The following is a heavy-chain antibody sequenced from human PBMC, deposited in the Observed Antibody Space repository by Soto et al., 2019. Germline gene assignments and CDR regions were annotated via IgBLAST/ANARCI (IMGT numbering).Heavy chain of an antibody. Sequence: GGSLRLSCAASGFTFSSYWMSWVRQAPGKGLEWVANIKQDGSEKYYVDSVKGRFTISRDNAKNSLYLQMNSLRAEDTAVYYCASYIMITSGDAFDIWGQGTMVTVSS. CDR1: GFTFSSYW. CDR2: IKQDGSEK. J-gene: IGHJ3*02. CDR3: ASYIMITSGDAFDI. D-gene: IGHD3-16*01. V-gene: IGHV3-7*01.